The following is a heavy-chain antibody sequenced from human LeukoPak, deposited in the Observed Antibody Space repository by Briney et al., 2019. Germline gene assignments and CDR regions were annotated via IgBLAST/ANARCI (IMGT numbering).Heavy chain of an antibody. D-gene: IGHD1-7*01. Sequence: GRSLRLSCAASGFTFSDYAMHWVRQAPGKGPEWVSGIYWNDNNMGYADSVKGRFTISRDNAKNSLYLQMNSLRAEDTALYYCATGRIPRTANVWFDPWGQGTLVTVSS. CDR2: IYWNDNNM. V-gene: IGHV3-9*01. CDR1: GFTFSDYA. J-gene: IGHJ5*02. CDR3: ATGRIPRTANVWFDP.